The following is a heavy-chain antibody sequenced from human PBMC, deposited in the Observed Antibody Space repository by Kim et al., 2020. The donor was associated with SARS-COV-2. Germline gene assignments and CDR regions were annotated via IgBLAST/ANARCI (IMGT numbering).Heavy chain of an antibody. CDR3: ARGRVASLLISYYYYGMDV. V-gene: IGHV3-30*04. D-gene: IGHD3-10*01. Sequence: GGSLRLSCAASGFTFSSYGVHWVRQAPGKGPDWLAVISYDGNNQYYADSVKGRFTISRDNSNNTLYLQMNSLRADDTAVYYCARGRVASLLISYYYYGMDVWGQGTTVTVSS. CDR1: GFTFSSYG. CDR2: ISYDGNNQ. J-gene: IGHJ6*02.